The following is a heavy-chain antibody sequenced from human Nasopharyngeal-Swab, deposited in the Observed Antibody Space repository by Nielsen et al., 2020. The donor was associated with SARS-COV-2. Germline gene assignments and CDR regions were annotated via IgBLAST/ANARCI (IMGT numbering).Heavy chain of an antibody. J-gene: IGHJ4*02. Sequence: KLQGRVTMTSDTSTSTVYMYLSSLRSEDTAVYYCARDGPGGWFLDYWGQGTLVTVSS. V-gene: IGHV1-46*01. CDR3: ARDGPGGWFLDY. D-gene: IGHD6-19*01.